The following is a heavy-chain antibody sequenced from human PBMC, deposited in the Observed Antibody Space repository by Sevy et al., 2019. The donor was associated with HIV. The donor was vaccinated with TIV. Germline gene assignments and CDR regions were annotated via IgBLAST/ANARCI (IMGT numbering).Heavy chain of an antibody. V-gene: IGHV4-4*07. J-gene: IGHJ4*02. Sequence: SETLSLTCTVSGGSISSYYWSWIRQPAGKGLEWIGRIYTSGSTNYNPSLKSRVTMSVDTSKNQFSLKLSSVTAADTAMYYCARSLVAATGSGETIDYWGQGTLVTVSS. CDR1: GGSISSYY. CDR2: IYTSGST. CDR3: ARSLVAATGSGETIDY. D-gene: IGHD2-15*01.